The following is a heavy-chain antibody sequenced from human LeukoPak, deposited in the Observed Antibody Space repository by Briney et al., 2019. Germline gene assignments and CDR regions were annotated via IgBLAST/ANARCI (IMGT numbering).Heavy chain of an antibody. CDR2: IYSSGST. V-gene: IGHV4-59*01. Sequence: SETLSLTCTVSGDSISTYFWSWIRQPPGKGLEWIGYIYSSGSTNYNPSLKSRVTISLDTSKNQLSLKLSSVTTADTAVYYCATDYSYGLNWFDPWGQGTLVTVSS. CDR1: GDSISTYF. CDR3: ATDYSYGLNWFDP. J-gene: IGHJ5*02. D-gene: IGHD5-18*01.